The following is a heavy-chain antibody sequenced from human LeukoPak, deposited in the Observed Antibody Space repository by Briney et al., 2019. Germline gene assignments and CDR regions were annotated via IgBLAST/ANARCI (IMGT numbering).Heavy chain of an antibody. CDR2: MKEDGGDK. D-gene: IGHD2-8*02. CDR1: GFTFSPYC. J-gene: IGHJ2*01. Sequence: GGSLRLSCAASGFTFSPYCVTWVRQAPGMGLEWVANMKEDGGDKYYVDSVRGRFTISRDNTNNSEYLQMNSLTGEDTAVYYCARVRTEWYIDLWGRGTLVTVST. V-gene: IGHV3-7*01. CDR3: ARVRTEWYIDL.